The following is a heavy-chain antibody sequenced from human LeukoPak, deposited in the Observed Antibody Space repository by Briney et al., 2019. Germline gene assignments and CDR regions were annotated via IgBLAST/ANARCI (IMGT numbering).Heavy chain of an antibody. V-gene: IGHV3-7*01. Sequence: GGSLRLSCAAAGFDFSDFWMSWVRHVPGKGLEWVATIKKDGSETHYVESVKGRITISRHNADSSLFLQMNSLRAEDTAVYYCARDYKSPDFWAGYPPYHHDHWGQGTLVTVSS. J-gene: IGHJ4*02. CDR2: IKKDGSET. D-gene: IGHD3/OR15-3a*01. CDR3: ARDYKSPDFWAGYPPYHHDH. CDR1: GFDFSDFW.